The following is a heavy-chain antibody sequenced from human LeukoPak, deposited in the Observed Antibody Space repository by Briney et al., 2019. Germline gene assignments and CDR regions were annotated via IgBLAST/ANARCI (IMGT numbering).Heavy chain of an antibody. J-gene: IGHJ4*02. Sequence: GGSLRLSCAASGFTFDDYVMNWVRQAPGKGLEWVSGISWNSGTIGYADSVKGRFTISRDNAKNSLYLQMNSLRAEDTALYYCAKDSMIVGATYYFDYWGQGSLVTVSS. D-gene: IGHD1-26*01. CDR2: ISWNSGTI. CDR3: AKDSMIVGATYYFDY. CDR1: GFTFDDYV. V-gene: IGHV3-9*01.